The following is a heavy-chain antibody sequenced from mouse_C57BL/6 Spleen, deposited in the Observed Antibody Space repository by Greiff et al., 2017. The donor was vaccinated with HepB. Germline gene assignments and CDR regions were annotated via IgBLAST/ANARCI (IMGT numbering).Heavy chain of an antibody. V-gene: IGHV1-9*01. CDR3: ARTNLSYSNYVSYAMDY. D-gene: IGHD2-5*01. CDR2: ILPGSGST. Sequence: VQLQQSGAELMKPGASVKLSCKATGYTFTGYWIEWVKQRPGHGLEWIGEILPGSGSTNYNEKFKGKATFTADTSSNTAYMQLSSLTTEDSAIYYCARTNLSYSNYVSYAMDYWGQGTSVTVSA. J-gene: IGHJ4*01. CDR1: GYTFTGYW.